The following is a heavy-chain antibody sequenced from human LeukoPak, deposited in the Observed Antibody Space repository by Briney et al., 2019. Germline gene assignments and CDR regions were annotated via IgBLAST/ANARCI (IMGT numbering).Heavy chain of an antibody. V-gene: IGHV3-23*01. CDR1: GFTFSSYA. D-gene: IGHD3-10*01. CDR3: ARDSSMLRGPLVIYYFDF. CDR2: ISGGGDAT. J-gene: IGHJ4*02. Sequence: PGGSLRLSCAAFGFTFSSYAMSWVRQAPGKGLEWVSTISGGGDATYYADSVKGRFTISRDNSKNTLYLQMNSLRVEDTAVYYCARDSSMLRGPLVIYYFDFWGQGTLVTVSS.